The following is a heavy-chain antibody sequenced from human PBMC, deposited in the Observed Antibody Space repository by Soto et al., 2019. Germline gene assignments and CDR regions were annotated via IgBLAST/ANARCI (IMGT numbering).Heavy chain of an antibody. CDR3: AKGGYKYGLDP. V-gene: IGHV3-23*01. D-gene: IGHD5-18*01. Sequence: GGSLRLSCAASGFTFSSSAMSWVRQAPGKGPEWVSAISESGDNTFSADSVKGRLTISRDNTKNTLYLQMNSLRAEDTALYFCAKGGYKYGLDPWGQGTLVTVSS. CDR1: GFTFSSSA. J-gene: IGHJ5*02. CDR2: ISESGDNT.